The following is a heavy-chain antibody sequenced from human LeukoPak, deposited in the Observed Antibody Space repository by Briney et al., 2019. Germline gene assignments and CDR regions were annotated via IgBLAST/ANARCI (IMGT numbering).Heavy chain of an antibody. Sequence: ASVKVSCKVSGYTFTDYYMHWVQQATGQGLEWMGWMNPNSGNTGYAQKFQGRVTMTRNTSISTAYMELSSLRSEGTAVYYCARARLWYHWFDPWGQGTLVTVSS. D-gene: IGHD5-18*01. J-gene: IGHJ5*02. V-gene: IGHV1-8*02. CDR1: GYTFTDYY. CDR2: MNPNSGNT. CDR3: ARARLWYHWFDP.